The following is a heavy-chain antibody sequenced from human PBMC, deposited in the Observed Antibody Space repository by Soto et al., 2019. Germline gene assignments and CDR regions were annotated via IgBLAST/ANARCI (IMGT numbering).Heavy chain of an antibody. CDR3: AKDNKRLGRIDAFDI. J-gene: IGHJ3*02. Sequence: PGGSLRLSCAASGFTFSSYAMSWVRQARGKGLEWVSAISGSGGSTYFADSVKGRFTISRDNSKNTLNLQMNSLRAEDTAVYYCAKDNKRLGRIDAFDIWGQGTMVTVSS. V-gene: IGHV3-23*01. D-gene: IGHD6-25*01. CDR2: ISGSGGST. CDR1: GFTFSSYA.